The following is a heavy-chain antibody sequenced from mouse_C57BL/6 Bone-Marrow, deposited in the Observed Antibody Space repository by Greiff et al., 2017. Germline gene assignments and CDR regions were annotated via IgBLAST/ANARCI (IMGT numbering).Heavy chain of an antibody. V-gene: IGHV1-19*01. Sequence: EVQLQQSGPVLVKPGASVTMSCKASGYTFTDYYMNWVKQSHGKSLEWIGVINPYNGGTSYNQKFKGKATLTVDKSSSTAYMELNSLTSEDSAVYYCARSVYSNYVDWYFDVWGTGTTVTVSS. J-gene: IGHJ1*03. CDR3: ARSVYSNYVDWYFDV. CDR2: INPYNGGT. D-gene: IGHD2-5*01. CDR1: GYTFTDYY.